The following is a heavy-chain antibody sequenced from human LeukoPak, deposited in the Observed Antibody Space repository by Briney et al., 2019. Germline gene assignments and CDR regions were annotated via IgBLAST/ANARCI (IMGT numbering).Heavy chain of an antibody. J-gene: IGHJ6*03. V-gene: IGHV1-69*01. CDR3: ARTLPQGDTGWFYYMDV. CDR2: IIPIFGTA. D-gene: IGHD6-19*01. CDR1: RGTFSNYA. Sequence: GASVKVSCKASRGTFSNYAISWVRQAPGQGLEWMGGIIPIFGTANYAQKLQGRVTITADESTSTVYMELSSLRSEDTAVYYCARTLPQGDTGWFYYMDVWGTGTTVTVSS.